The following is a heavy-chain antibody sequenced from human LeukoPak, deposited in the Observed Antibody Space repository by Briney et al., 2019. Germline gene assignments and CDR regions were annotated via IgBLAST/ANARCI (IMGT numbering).Heavy chain of an antibody. CDR3: AGSGGRGDYFDY. D-gene: IGHD3-10*01. J-gene: IGHJ4*02. Sequence: KPSETLSLTCTVSGYSISSGYYWGWIRQPPGKGLEWIGSIYHSGSTYYNPSLKSRVTISVDTSKNQFSLKLSSVTAADTAGYYCAGSGGRGDYFDYWAREPWSPSPQ. V-gene: IGHV4-38-2*02. CDR2: IYHSGST. CDR1: GYSISSGYY.